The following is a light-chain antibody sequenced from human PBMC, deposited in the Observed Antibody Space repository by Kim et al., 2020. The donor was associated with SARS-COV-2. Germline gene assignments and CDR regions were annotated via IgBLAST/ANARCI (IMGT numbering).Light chain of an antibody. J-gene: IGKJ1*01. CDR2: AAS. CDR1: QDIKSD. V-gene: IGKV1-8*01. CDR3: QQYYNYPRT. Sequence: IRVTQSPSSLSASTGDRVTITCRASQDIKSDLAWYQQKPGKAPNLLIYAASKLQRGVPSRFSGSGSGTEFSLTISRLQSEDFAHYYCQQYYNYPRTFGQGTKVDIK.